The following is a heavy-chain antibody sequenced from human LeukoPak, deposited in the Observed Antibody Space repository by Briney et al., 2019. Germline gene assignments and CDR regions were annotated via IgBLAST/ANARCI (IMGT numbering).Heavy chain of an antibody. J-gene: IGHJ4*02. Sequence: LPGGSLRLSCAAPGFAFSTYAVNWVRQAPGKGLEWVSGISGTGKSTHYADSVRGRFTISRDNSENTVNLQMNSLRGEDTALYYCAKGKSSSVWNYFDYWGQGTLVTVSS. CDR3: AKGKSSSVWNYFDY. V-gene: IGHV3-23*01. CDR2: ISGTGKST. CDR1: GFAFSTYA. D-gene: IGHD6-19*01.